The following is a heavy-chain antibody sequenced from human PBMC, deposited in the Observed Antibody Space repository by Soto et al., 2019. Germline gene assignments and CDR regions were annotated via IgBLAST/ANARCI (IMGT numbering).Heavy chain of an antibody. CDR1: GFTFSSYA. V-gene: IGHV3-21*01. D-gene: IGHD6-19*01. CDR3: ARDEQWLDSLDYYYMDV. J-gene: IGHJ6*03. CDR2: ISSSSSYI. Sequence: PGGSLRLSCAASGFTFSSYAMSWVRQAPGKGLEWVSAISSSSSYIYYADSVKGRFTISRDNAKNSLYLQMNSLRAEDTAVYYCARDEQWLDSLDYYYMDVWGKGTTVTVSS.